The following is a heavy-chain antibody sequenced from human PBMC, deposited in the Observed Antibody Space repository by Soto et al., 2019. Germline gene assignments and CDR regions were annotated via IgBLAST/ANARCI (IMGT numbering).Heavy chain of an antibody. Sequence: QVHLEQSGAEVKKPGSSVKVSCKFSGGTFSSYGIIWVRQAPGQGLEWMGGIIPVSGTANYAQKFHGRVTISADAATNTAYMELSSVRFDDTAVYYCATVDRSVALVGWFDPWGQGPLVTVSS. CDR2: IIPVSGTA. CDR3: ATVDRSVALVGWFDP. D-gene: IGHD2-8*02. J-gene: IGHJ5*02. CDR1: GGTFSSYG. V-gene: IGHV1-69*01.